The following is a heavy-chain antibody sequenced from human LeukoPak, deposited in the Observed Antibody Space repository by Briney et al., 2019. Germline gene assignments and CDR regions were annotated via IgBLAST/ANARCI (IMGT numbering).Heavy chain of an antibody. D-gene: IGHD6-13*01. CDR3: ARAAYSSSPDY. CDR1: GFTFSSYV. V-gene: IGHV3-23*01. J-gene: IGHJ4*02. Sequence: GGSLRLSCAASGFTFSSYVMSWVREAPGKGLEWVSAISGSAGSTFSADSAKGRFTISRDNSKNTLYLQMKSLRVEDTAVYYCARAAYSSSPDYWGQGTLVTVSS. CDR2: ISGSAGST.